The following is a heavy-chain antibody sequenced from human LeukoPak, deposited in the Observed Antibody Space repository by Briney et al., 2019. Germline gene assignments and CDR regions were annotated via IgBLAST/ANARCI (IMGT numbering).Heavy chain of an antibody. CDR3: ARDSPGGGTGLDY. J-gene: IGHJ4*02. D-gene: IGHD1-14*01. CDR1: GFTFSSYS. Sequence: PGGSLRLSCAASGFTFSSYSMNWVRQAPGKGLEWVSYISSSSSTIYYADSVKGRFTISRDNAKNSLYLQMNSLRAEDTAVYYCARDSPGGGTGLDYWGQGTLVTVSS. V-gene: IGHV3-48*01. CDR2: ISSSSSTI.